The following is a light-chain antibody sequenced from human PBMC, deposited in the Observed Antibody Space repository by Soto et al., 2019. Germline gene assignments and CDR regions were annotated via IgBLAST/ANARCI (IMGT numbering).Light chain of an antibody. CDR1: QSVSTS. V-gene: IGKV3-15*01. CDR2: RAS. CDR3: QQYENWPPRYT. J-gene: IGKJ2*01. Sequence: EIALTQSPATLSVSPGERVTLSCRASQSVSTSLARYQQKPGQAPRLLIYRASIRATGIAARFSGSGSGTEFTLTISSLQSEDFAVYYCQQYENWPPRYTFGQGTKLEIK.